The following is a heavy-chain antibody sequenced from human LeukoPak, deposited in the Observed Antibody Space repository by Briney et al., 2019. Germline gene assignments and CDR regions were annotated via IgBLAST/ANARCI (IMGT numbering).Heavy chain of an antibody. CDR3: AKDRYSGSSLDY. CDR2: ISGSGGST. J-gene: IGHJ4*02. Sequence: GGSLRLSCAASGFTFSSYAMGWVRQAPGKGLEWVSAISGSGGSTYYADSVKGRFTISRDNSKNTLYLQMNSLRAEDTAVYYCAKDRYSGSSLDYWGQGTLVTVSS. V-gene: IGHV3-23*01. CDR1: GFTFSSYA. D-gene: IGHD1-26*01.